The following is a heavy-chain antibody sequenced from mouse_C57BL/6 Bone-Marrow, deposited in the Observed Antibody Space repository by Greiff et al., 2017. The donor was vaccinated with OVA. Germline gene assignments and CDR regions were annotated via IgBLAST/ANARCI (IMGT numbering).Heavy chain of an antibody. Sequence: EVQVVESGGGLVQPGASLRLSCAASGFTFTDYYMSWVRQPPGKAPEWLALIRNKANGYTTAYIASVKGRFTISRDNSKNILYLLMNTLRSEDSATYYCVKAVGCDWYVDVWGTGTTVTVSS. J-gene: IGHJ1*03. V-gene: IGHV7-4*01. CDR2: IRNKANGYTT. CDR1: GFTFTDYY. CDR3: VKAVGCDWYVDV.